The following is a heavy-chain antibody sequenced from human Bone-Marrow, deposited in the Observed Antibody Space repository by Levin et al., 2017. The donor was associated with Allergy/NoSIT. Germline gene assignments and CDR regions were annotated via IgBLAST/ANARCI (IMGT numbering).Heavy chain of an antibody. Sequence: SETLSLTCTVSGDSVSIGNYFWSWIRQPPGKGLEWVGHVFHSGSTNYNPSLESRVSLSVDTSTNHFSLTLTSVPAADTAMYYCGRMGGPFDIMTGLRHYYFDDWGQGTLVTVSS. D-gene: IGHD3-9*01. CDR2: VFHSGST. CDR1: GDSVSIGNYF. J-gene: IGHJ4*02. V-gene: IGHV4-61*03. CDR3: GRMGGPFDIMTGLRHYYFDD.